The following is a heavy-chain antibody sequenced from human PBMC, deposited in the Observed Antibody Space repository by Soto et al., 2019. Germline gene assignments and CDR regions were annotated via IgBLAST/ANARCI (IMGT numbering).Heavy chain of an antibody. J-gene: IGHJ3*02. CDR1: GFTFDDYA. CDR3: AKDAPSGVVPAAIEVSGAFDI. D-gene: IGHD2-2*01. CDR2: ISWNSGSI. Sequence: PGGSLRLSCTASGFTFDDYAMHWVRQAPGKGLEWVSGISWNSGSIGYADSVKGRFTISRDNAKNSLYLQMNSLRAEDTALYYCAKDAPSGVVPAAIEVSGAFDIWGQGTMVTVSS. V-gene: IGHV3-9*01.